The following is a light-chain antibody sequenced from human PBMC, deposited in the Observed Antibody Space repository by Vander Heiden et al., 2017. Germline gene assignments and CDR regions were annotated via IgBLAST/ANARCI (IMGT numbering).Light chain of an antibody. CDR2: RNN. J-gene: IGLJ2*01. CDR1: SSNIGSNY. Sequence: QSVLTQPPSASGTPGQRVTISCSGSSSNIGSNYVYWYQQLPGTAPKLLIYRNNQRPSGVPDRFSGSKSGTSASLAISGLRSEDEADYYCAAWDDSLHVVFGGGTKLTVI. V-gene: IGLV1-47*01. CDR3: AAWDDSLHVV.